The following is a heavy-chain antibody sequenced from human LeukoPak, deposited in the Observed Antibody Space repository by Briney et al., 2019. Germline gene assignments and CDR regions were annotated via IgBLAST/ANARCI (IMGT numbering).Heavy chain of an antibody. CDR3: ARARYYYDSSGFQNWFDP. Sequence: PSEALSLTCTVSSGSISSYYWSWIRQPAGKGLEWIGRIYTSGSTNYNPSLKSRVTMSVDTSKNQFSLKLSSVTAADTAVYYCARARYYYDSSGFQNWFDPWGQGTLVTVSS. D-gene: IGHD3-22*01. CDR2: IYTSGST. CDR1: SGSISSYY. J-gene: IGHJ5*02. V-gene: IGHV4-4*07.